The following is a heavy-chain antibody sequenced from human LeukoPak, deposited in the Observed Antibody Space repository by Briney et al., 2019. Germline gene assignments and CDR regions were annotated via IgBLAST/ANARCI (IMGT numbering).Heavy chain of an antibody. J-gene: IGHJ6*02. CDR3: ARDGEQQLSGMGV. V-gene: IGHV3-21*01. CDR1: GFTFSSYS. Sequence: GGSLRLSCAASGFTFSSYSMNWVRQAPGKGLEWVSSISSSSSYIYYADSVKGRFTISRDNAKNSLYLQMNSLRAEDTAVYYCARDGEQQLSGMGVWGQGTTVTVSS. CDR2: ISSSSSYI. D-gene: IGHD6-13*01.